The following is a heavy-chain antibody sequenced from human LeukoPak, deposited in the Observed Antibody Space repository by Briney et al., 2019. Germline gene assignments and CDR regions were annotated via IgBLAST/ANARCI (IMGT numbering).Heavy chain of an antibody. Sequence: SETLSLTCTVSGDSISAYYWSWIRQPPGKGLEWIGYIYYSGSTNYNPSLKSRVTISVDTSKNQFSLKLSSVTAADTAVYYCARESSRNAFDIWGQGTMVTVSS. V-gene: IGHV4-59*01. CDR2: IYYSGST. CDR3: ARESSRNAFDI. CDR1: GDSISAYY. J-gene: IGHJ3*02.